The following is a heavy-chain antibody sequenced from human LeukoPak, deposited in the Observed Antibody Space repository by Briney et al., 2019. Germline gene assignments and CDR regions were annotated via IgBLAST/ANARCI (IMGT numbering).Heavy chain of an antibody. Sequence: GGSLRLSCAASKFTFSTSAMGWVRQAPGKGLEWVSAISGSGANTYYVDSVKGCFTISRDNSKNTLYLEMSSLRSDDTAVYYCAKESQTYYDIMTGYPNYYFDYWGQGTLVTVSS. V-gene: IGHV3-23*01. CDR1: KFTFSTSA. CDR3: AKESQTYYDIMTGYPNYYFDY. D-gene: IGHD3-9*01. J-gene: IGHJ4*02. CDR2: ISGSGANT.